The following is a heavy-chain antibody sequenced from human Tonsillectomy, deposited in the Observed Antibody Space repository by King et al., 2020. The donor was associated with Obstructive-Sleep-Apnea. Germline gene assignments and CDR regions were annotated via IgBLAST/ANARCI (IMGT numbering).Heavy chain of an antibody. Sequence: VQLVESGAEVKKPGASGKVSCKASGYTFTSYGISWVRQAPGQGFEWMGWISAYNGNTNYAQKLQGRVTMTTDTATSTAYMELRSLRSDDTAVYYCARDRLAATYNWFDPWGQGTLVTVSS. CDR2: ISAYNGNT. CDR3: ARDRLAATYNWFDP. J-gene: IGHJ5*02. D-gene: IGHD6-13*01. CDR1: GYTFTSYG. V-gene: IGHV1-18*01.